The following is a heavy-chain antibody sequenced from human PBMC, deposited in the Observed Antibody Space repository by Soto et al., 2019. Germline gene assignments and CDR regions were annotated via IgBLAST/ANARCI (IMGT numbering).Heavy chain of an antibody. J-gene: IGHJ4*02. CDR3: ARDLRGYSYGYEGR. D-gene: IGHD5-18*01. V-gene: IGHV3-23*01. CDR2: ISGTGIST. CDR1: GFTFSSYA. Sequence: GGSLRLSCAASGFTFSSYAMNWVRQAPGKGPEWVSGISGTGISTYYADSVKGRFTISRDNSKNTLSLQMNSLRAEDTAVYYCARDLRGYSYGYEGRWGQGTLVTVSS.